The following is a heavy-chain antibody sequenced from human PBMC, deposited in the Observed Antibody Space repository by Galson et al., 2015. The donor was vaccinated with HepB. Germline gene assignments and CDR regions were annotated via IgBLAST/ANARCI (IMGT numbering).Heavy chain of an antibody. CDR1: GYIFTRFA. V-gene: IGHV7-4-1*02. CDR2: ISANTGKP. J-gene: IGHJ4*02. CDR3: ARDYYDGCSDY. D-gene: IGHD3-22*01. Sequence: SVKVSCKASGYIFTRFAINWVRQAPGQGLEWMGWISANTGKPTYAQGFTGRFVFSLDTSVSTAYMQIRSLKAEDTAVYYCARDYYDGCSDYWGQGTLVTVSS.